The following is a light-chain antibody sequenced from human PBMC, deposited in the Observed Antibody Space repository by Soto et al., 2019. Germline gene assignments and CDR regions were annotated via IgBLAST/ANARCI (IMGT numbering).Light chain of an antibody. Sequence: DIQLTQSPSFLSASVGVRVTITCRAIQDISSYLAWYQQQPGKAPNLLIYGASTLHSGVPRMFSGSGSVTEFTLPLSSLQPEDFATSACQHRNSYPLTFGGGTKVEIK. CDR3: QHRNSYPLT. J-gene: IGKJ4*01. CDR1: QDISSY. CDR2: GAS. V-gene: IGKV1-9*01.